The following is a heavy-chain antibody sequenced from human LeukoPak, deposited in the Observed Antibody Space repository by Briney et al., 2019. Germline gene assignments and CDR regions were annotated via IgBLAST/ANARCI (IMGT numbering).Heavy chain of an antibody. CDR3: THGSYYGEHAFDI. CDR2: IKSKTDGGTT. D-gene: IGHD1-26*01. Sequence: GGSLRLSCAASGFTFSNAWMSWVRQAPGKGLEWVGRIKSKTDGGTTDYAAPVKGRFTISRDDSKNTLYLQMNSLKTEDTAVYYCTHGSYYGEHAFDIWGQGTMVTVSS. J-gene: IGHJ3*02. CDR1: GFTFSNAW. V-gene: IGHV3-15*01.